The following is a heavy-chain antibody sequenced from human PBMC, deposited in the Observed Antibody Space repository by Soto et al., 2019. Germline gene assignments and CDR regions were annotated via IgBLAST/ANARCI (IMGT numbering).Heavy chain of an antibody. D-gene: IGHD6-6*01. V-gene: IGHV3-21*01. CDR1: GFTFSGSA. CDR2: ISSSSSYI. CDR3: ARDRGSSSGRIPNPYY. J-gene: IGHJ4*02. Sequence: GGSLRLSCAASGFTFSGSAMHWVRQASGKGLEWVSSISSSSSYIYYADSVKGRFTISRDNAKNSLYLQMNSLRAEDTAVYYCARDRGSSSGRIPNPYYWGQGTMVTVSS.